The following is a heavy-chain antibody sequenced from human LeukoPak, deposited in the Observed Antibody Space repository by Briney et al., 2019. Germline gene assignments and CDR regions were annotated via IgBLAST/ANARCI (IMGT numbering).Heavy chain of an antibody. CDR2: IYTDGAT. CDR3: ARDRAGSKPRVELHP. CDR1: GITVTQSD. D-gene: IGHD3-10*01. J-gene: IGHJ5*02. V-gene: IGHV3-66*02. Sequence: GGSLRLSCAISGITVTQSDMSWVRQARGGGREWVSLIYTDGATHYADFGKGRLTNSRVNSRNTVSLQMSSPRTDDTDVYFCARDRAGSKPRVELHPWGQGTVVTVSS.